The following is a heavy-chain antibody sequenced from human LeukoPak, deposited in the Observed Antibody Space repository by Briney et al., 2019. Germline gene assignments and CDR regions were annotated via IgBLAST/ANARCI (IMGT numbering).Heavy chain of an antibody. CDR3: ARVNVVVGATGYFDF. D-gene: IGHD1-26*01. V-gene: IGHV3-74*01. CDR2: MHSDGSST. Sequence: PGGSLRLSCAASGFTFSSYWMHWVRQAPGKGLVWDSRMHSDGSSTSYADSVKGRFTISRDNAKNTLYLQMNSLRAEDTAVYYCARVNVVVGATGYFDFWGQGTLVTVSS. CDR1: GFTFSSYW. J-gene: IGHJ4*02.